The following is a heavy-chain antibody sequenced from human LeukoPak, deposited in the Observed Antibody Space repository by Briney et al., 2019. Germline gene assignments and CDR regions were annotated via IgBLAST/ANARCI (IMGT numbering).Heavy chain of an antibody. CDR2: INPNSGGT. V-gene: IGHV1-2*02. CDR3: ARGNYELRDAFDI. Sequence: ASVKVSCKASGYTFTGYNMHWVRQAPGQGLEWMGWINPNSGGTNYAQKFQGRVTMTRDTSISTAYMELSRLRSDDTAVYYCARGNYELRDAFDIWGQGTMVTVSS. J-gene: IGHJ3*02. CDR1: GYTFTGYN. D-gene: IGHD3-22*01.